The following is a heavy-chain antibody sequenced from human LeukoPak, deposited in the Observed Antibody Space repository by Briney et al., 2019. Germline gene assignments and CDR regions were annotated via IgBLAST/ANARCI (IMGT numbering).Heavy chain of an antibody. CDR1: GFTFDDYA. CDR2: ISWNSGSI. D-gene: IGHD3-22*01. Sequence: GGSLRLSCAASGFTFDDYAMHWVRQVPGKGLEWVSGISWNSGSIDYADSVKGRFTISRDNAKNSLYLQMISLRAEDTALYYCAKALEISMIVSPDAFDIWSQGTMVTVSS. J-gene: IGHJ3*02. V-gene: IGHV3-9*01. CDR3: AKALEISMIVSPDAFDI.